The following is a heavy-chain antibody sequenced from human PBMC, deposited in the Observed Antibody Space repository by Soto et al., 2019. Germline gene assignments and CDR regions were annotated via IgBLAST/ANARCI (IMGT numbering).Heavy chain of an antibody. Sequence: PTLVNPTQTLTLTCTFSGFSLSTSGMCVSWIRQPPGKALEWLARIDWDDDKYYSTSLKTRLTISKDTSKNQVVLTMTNMDPVETATYYCARAYYHGSGSYPTSDYYYYMDVWGKGTTVTVSS. CDR3: ARAYYHGSGSYPTSDYYYYMDV. V-gene: IGHV2-70*11. D-gene: IGHD3-10*01. J-gene: IGHJ6*03. CDR1: GFSLSTSGMC. CDR2: IDWDDDK.